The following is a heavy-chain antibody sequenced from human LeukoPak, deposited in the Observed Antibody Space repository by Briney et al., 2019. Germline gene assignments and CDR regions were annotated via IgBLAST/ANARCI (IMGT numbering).Heavy chain of an antibody. J-gene: IGHJ1*01. D-gene: IGHD3-16*02. CDR3: AREGDSRWGELSP. CDR2: IWFDGSEQ. Sequence: GGSLRLSCTASGFTFNNYAMYWVRQAPRKGLEWVAVIWFDGSEQYYADSVKGRFIISRDNSKSTSNLQLNSLRAEDTAVYYCAREGDSRWGELSPWGQGTLVTVSS. CDR1: GFTFNNYA. V-gene: IGHV3-33*08.